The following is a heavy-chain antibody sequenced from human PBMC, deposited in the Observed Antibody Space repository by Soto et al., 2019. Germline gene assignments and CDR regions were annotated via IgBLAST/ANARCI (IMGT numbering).Heavy chain of an antibody. CDR2: ISGSGSST. Sequence: PGGSLRLSCAASGFTFSSSAMSWVRQAPGKGLEWVSAISGSGSSTSNADSVKGRFTISGDNSKKTLYLQMYTLRAEDTAVYYCAKIPNISVAGPFHSWGQGTLVTVSS. D-gene: IGHD6-19*01. CDR1: GFTFSSSA. J-gene: IGHJ4*02. CDR3: AKIPNISVAGPFHS. V-gene: IGHV3-23*01.